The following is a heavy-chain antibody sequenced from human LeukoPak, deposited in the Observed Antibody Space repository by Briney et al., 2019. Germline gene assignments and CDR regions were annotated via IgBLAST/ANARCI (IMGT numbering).Heavy chain of an antibody. CDR3: ARDRRPYSSSSGIDY. V-gene: IGHV3-21*01. Sequence: GGSLRLSCAASGFTFSSYSMNWVRQAPGKGVEWVSSISSSSSYIYYADSVKGRFTISRDNAKNSLYLQMNSLRAEGTAVYYCARDRRPYSSSSGIDYWGQGTLVTVSS. CDR2: ISSSSSYI. CDR1: GFTFSSYS. D-gene: IGHD6-6*01. J-gene: IGHJ4*02.